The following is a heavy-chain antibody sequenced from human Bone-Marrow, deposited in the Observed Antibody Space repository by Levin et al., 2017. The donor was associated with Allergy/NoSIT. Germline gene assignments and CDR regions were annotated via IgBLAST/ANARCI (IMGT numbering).Heavy chain of an antibody. J-gene: IGHJ4*02. CDR1: GYIFSDYW. V-gene: IGHV5-51*01. CDR3: ARQSGGSKSGHYFDY. D-gene: IGHD3-10*01. CDR2: IYPDDSDT. Sequence: GASVKVSCKVSGYIFSDYWIAWVRQMPGKGLEWMGFIYPDDSDTRYSPSFQGQVTLSVDESITTAYLHWSSLKASDTAMYYCARQSGGSKSGHYFDYWGQGTLVTVSS.